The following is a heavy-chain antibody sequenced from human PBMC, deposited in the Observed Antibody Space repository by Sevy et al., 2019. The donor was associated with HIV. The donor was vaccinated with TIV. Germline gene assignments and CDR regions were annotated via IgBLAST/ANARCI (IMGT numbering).Heavy chain of an antibody. CDR1: GFTFSRYW. CDR3: AREGVDFWSGPVDFDYGMDV. J-gene: IGHJ6*02. V-gene: IGHV3-74*01. Sequence: GRSLRLSCAASGFTFSRYWMHWVRHAPGKGLVWVSRINTHGTNTIYADYVKGRFTISRDNAKNTVSLQMNSLRADDSGVYYCAREGVDFWSGPVDFDYGMDVWGQGTTVTVSS. D-gene: IGHD3-3*01. CDR2: INTHGTNT.